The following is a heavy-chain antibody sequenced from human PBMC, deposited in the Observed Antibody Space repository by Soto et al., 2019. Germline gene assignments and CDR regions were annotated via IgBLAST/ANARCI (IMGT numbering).Heavy chain of an antibody. CDR2: INHSGST. J-gene: IGHJ4*02. D-gene: IGHD6-19*01. Sequence: QVQLQQRGAGLLKPSETLSLTCAVYGGSFSGYYWNWIRQPPGKGLEWIGEINHSGSTNYNPSLKSRVTISVDTSKNQFSLKVTSVTAADTAVYYCARGWGAVADYWGQGTLVTVSS. CDR1: GGSFSGYY. CDR3: ARGWGAVADY. V-gene: IGHV4-34*01.